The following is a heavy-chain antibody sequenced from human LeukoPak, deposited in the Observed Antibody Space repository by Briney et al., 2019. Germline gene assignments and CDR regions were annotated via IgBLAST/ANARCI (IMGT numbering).Heavy chain of an antibody. Sequence: QSGGSLRLSCAASGFTFSRYWMHWVRQAPGKGLVWVSRINGDGSTTSYADSVKGGFTISRDNAKNTLYLQMNSLRAEDTAVYYGATGNYYDSRGYYTFGHWGQGTLVTVSS. V-gene: IGHV3-74*01. CDR2: INGDGSTT. D-gene: IGHD3-22*01. CDR1: GFTFSRYW. J-gene: IGHJ1*01. CDR3: ATGNYYDSRGYYTFGH.